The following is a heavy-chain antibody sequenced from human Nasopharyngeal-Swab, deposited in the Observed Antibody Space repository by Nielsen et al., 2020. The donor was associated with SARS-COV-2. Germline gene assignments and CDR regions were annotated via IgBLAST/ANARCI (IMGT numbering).Heavy chain of an antibody. J-gene: IGHJ6*02. D-gene: IGHD3-10*01. Sequence: GESLKISCAASGFTFSSYTANWVRQAPGKGLEWVSSISSSGTYIYYADSVKGRFTISRDNAKNSLYLQMDSLRADDTAVYYCARDYGIGAYFYYGMDVWGQGTTVTVSS. CDR1: GFTFSSYT. CDR2: ISSSGTYI. CDR3: ARDYGIGAYFYYGMDV. V-gene: IGHV3-21*01.